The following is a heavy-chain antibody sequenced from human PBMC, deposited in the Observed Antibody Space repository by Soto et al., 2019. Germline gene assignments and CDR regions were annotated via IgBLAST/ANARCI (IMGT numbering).Heavy chain of an antibody. Sequence: PEGSLRLSCATSGFTASSNYMSWVRQAPGKGLEWVSVIYSGGSTYYADSVKGRFTISRHNSKNTLYLQMNSLRAEDTAVYYCARVELAAIDAFDIWGQGTMVTVSS. CDR2: IYSGGST. J-gene: IGHJ3*02. CDR1: GFTASSNY. V-gene: IGHV3-53*04. D-gene: IGHD2-2*02. CDR3: ARVELAAIDAFDI.